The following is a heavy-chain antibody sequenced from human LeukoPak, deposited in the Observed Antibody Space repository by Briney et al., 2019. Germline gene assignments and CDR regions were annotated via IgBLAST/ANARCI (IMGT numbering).Heavy chain of an antibody. CDR2: ISSSSSYT. Sequence: GGSLRLSCAASGFTFSDYYMSWIRQAPGKGLEWVSYISSSSSYTNYADSVKGRFTISRDNAKNSLYLQMNSLRAEDTAVYYCARAGGYYYYYYGMDVWGQGTTVTVSS. CDR3: ARAGGYYYYYYGMDV. V-gene: IGHV3-11*06. D-gene: IGHD2-8*02. J-gene: IGHJ6*02. CDR1: GFTFSDYY.